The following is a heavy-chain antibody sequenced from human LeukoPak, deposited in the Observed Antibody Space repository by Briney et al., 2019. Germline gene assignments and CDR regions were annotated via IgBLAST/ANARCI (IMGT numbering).Heavy chain of an antibody. J-gene: IGHJ4*02. D-gene: IGHD6-19*01. CDR2: ISWNSGSI. CDR1: GFTFSSYA. CDR3: AKDTDSSGWLVY. Sequence: GGSLRLSCAASGFTFSSYAMSWVRQAPGKGLEWVSGISWNSGSIGYADSVKGRFTISRDNAKNSLYLQMNSLRAEDTALYYCAKDTDSSGWLVYWGQGTLVTVSS. V-gene: IGHV3-9*01.